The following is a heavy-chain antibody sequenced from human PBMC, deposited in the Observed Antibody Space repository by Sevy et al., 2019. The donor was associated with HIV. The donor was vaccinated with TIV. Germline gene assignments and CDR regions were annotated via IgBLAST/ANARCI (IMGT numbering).Heavy chain of an antibody. V-gene: IGHV3-9*01. D-gene: IGHD3-22*01. CDR1: GFTFDDYA. CDR3: AKDTAPHYYDSSGQYYYYYGMDV. CDR2: ISWNSGSI. J-gene: IGHJ6*02. Sequence: GGSLRLSCAASGFTFDDYAMHWVRQAPGKGLEWVSGISWNSGSIGYADSVKGRFTISRDNAKNSPYLQMNSLRAEDTALYYCAKDTAPHYYDSSGQYYYYYGMDVWGQGTTVTVSS.